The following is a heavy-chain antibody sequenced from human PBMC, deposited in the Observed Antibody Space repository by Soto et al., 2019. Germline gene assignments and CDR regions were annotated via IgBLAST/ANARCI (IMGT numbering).Heavy chain of an antibody. V-gene: IGHV4-4*07. Sequence: QVHLEESGPGLVKPSETLSLTCVVSGGSMSSFYWSWIRQSADKGLEWIGRIHPTGITNYNPSLKSRVTMSIDTSKKQFSLNVKAGTAADTARYYCARDRGGGWLDPWGQGALVTVSS. D-gene: IGHD2-15*01. J-gene: IGHJ5*02. CDR3: ARDRGGGWLDP. CDR2: IHPTGIT. CDR1: GGSMSSFY.